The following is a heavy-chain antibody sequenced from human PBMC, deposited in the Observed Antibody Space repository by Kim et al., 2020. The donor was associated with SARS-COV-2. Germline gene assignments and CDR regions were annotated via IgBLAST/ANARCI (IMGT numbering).Heavy chain of an antibody. CDR3: ARDQGSSPGY. Sequence: TANYAQKFKGRVTITADESTSTAYMELSSLRSEDTAVYYCARDQGSSPGYWGQGTLVTVSS. J-gene: IGHJ4*02. D-gene: IGHD6-13*01. CDR2: TA. V-gene: IGHV1-69*01.